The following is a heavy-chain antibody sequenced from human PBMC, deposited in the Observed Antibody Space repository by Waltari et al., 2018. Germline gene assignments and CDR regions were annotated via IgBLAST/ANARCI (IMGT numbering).Heavy chain of an antibody. CDR2: MSGSGNDT. V-gene: IGHV3-23*01. D-gene: IGHD3-16*01. Sequence: DVQLLESGGGVVQRGGSLRVACTASGIPFSPYAMAGVRQGLGKGLEWVSTMSGSGNDTYYADSVKGRFTISRDNSKNTVFLQMNMLRVEDTANYYCAKALGIMGFDCWGQGTLVAVAS. CDR3: AKALGIMGFDC. CDR1: GIPFSPYA. J-gene: IGHJ4*02.